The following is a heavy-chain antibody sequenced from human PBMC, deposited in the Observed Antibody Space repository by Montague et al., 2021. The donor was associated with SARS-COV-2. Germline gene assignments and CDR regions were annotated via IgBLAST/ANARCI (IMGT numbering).Heavy chain of an antibody. CDR2: IYDGGAV. CDR1: GGSTTGYY. V-gene: IGHV4-59*01. CDR3: VRDHPYGGPRGAYDT. Sequence: SETLSLTCTVSGGSTTGYYWSWLRRSPGKGLEWIAYIYDGGAVNYNPSLGSRVTISTDTSKNQLSLKVNSVTAADTAVYYCVRDHPYGGPRGAYDTWGQGTVVTVSS. D-gene: IGHD4-23*01. J-gene: IGHJ3*02.